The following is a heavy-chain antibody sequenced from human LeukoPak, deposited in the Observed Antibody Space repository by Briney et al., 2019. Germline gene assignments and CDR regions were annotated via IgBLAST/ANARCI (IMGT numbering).Heavy chain of an antibody. CDR1: RGTFISYA. Sequence: GASVKVSCKASRGTFISYAISWVRQAPGQGLEWMGGINPIFGTANYAQKFQGRVTITTDESTSTAYMELSSLRSEDTAVYYCAREIRGYFDYWGQGTLVTVSS. D-gene: IGHD3-16*01. CDR3: AREIRGYFDY. J-gene: IGHJ4*02. V-gene: IGHV1-69*05. CDR2: INPIFGTA.